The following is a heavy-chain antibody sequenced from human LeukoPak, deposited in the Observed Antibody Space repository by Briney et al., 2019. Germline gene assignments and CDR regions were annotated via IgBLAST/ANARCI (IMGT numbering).Heavy chain of an antibody. CDR2: ISGSGGST. CDR3: AKDLAVPWSGYLGMDV. J-gene: IGHJ6*02. V-gene: IGHV3-23*01. D-gene: IGHD3-3*01. Sequence: WVSAISGSGGSTYYADSVKGRFTISRDNSKNTLYLQMNSLRAEDTAVYYCAKDLAVPWSGYLGMDVWGQGTTVTVSS.